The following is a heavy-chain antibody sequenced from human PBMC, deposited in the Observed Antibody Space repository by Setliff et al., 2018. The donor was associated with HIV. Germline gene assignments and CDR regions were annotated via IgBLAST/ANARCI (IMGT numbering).Heavy chain of an antibody. CDR2: IRHNGNTA. CDR3: ARGRRPVDVVSTIIRYYYYMGV. Sequence: LRLSCAASGFRFETFGMYWVRQAPGKGLEWVAFIRHNGNTAYYGDSVKGRFIMSRDNSENTVSLEMNNLRLEDAGVYYCARGRRPVDVVSTIIRYYYYMGVWGKGTTVTSP. CDR1: GFRFETFG. J-gene: IGHJ6*03. V-gene: IGHV3-30*02. D-gene: IGHD5-12*01.